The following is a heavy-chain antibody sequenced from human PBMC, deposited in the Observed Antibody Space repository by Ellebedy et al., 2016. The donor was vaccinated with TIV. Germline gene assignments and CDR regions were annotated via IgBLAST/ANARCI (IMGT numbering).Heavy chain of an antibody. V-gene: IGHV4-39*02. Sequence: SETPSLTCTVSGGSFSGSSYSWGWIRQPPGKGLEWIGSIHYSGSTYFNPSFKSRATTSVDTSKNRCSLKLSSVTAADTAVYYCARYNWNREYFQHWGQGTLVTVSS. D-gene: IGHD1/OR15-1a*01. CDR3: ARYNWNREYFQH. J-gene: IGHJ1*01. CDR1: GGSFSGSSYS. CDR2: IHYSGST.